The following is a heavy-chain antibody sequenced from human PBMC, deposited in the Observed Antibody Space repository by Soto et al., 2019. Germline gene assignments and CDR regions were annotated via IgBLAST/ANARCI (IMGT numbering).Heavy chain of an antibody. Sequence: PSETLSLTCTASGGSISSYYWSWIRQPPGKGLEWIGYIYYSGSTNYNPSLKSRVTISVDTSKNQFSLKVSSVTAADTAVYYCARRWGTSFDFWGQGTLVTVSS. CDR1: GGSISSYY. CDR3: ARRWGTSFDF. J-gene: IGHJ4*02. V-gene: IGHV4-59*01. D-gene: IGHD7-27*01. CDR2: IYYSGST.